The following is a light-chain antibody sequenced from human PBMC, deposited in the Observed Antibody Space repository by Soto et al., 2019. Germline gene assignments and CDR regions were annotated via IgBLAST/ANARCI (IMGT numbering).Light chain of an antibody. CDR3: QQYDNRPPIT. J-gene: IGKJ3*01. CDR1: QDISNY. V-gene: IGKV1-33*01. Sequence: DIQMTQSPSSLSASVGDRVTITCQASQDISNYLNWYQQKPGKAPKLLIYDASNLETGVTSRFSGSGSGTDFTFTISSLQPEDIATYYCQQYDNRPPITFGPGTKVDIK. CDR2: DAS.